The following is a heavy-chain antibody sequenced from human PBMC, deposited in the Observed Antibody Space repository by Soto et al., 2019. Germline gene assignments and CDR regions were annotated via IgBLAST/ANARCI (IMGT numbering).Heavy chain of an antibody. J-gene: IGHJ4*02. CDR1: GGSISSSSYY. Sequence: PSETLSLTCTVSGGSISSSSYYWGWIRQPPGKGLEWIGSIYYSGSTYYNPSLKSRVTISVDTSKNQFSLKLSSVTAADTAVFYCARQPDHPPFFFAYWGQGTLVTVSS. CDR2: IYYSGST. D-gene: IGHD3-3*01. V-gene: IGHV4-39*01. CDR3: ARQPDHPPFFFAY.